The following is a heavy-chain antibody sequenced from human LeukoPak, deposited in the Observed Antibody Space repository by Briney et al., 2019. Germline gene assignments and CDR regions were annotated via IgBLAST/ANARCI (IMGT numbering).Heavy chain of an antibody. CDR3: ARSNGRRVGYYDILTGYYHGWFDP. Sequence: GGSLRLSCAASGFTFSSYAMSWVRQAPGKGLEWVSAISGSGGSTYYADSVKGRFTISRDNSKNTLYLQMNSLRAEDTAVYYCARSNGRRVGYYDILTGYYHGWFDPWGQGTLVTVSS. CDR1: GFTFSSYA. D-gene: IGHD3-9*01. CDR2: ISGSGGST. V-gene: IGHV3-23*01. J-gene: IGHJ5*02.